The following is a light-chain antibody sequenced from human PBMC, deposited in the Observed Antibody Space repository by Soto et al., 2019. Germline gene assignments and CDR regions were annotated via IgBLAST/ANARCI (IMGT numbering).Light chain of an antibody. CDR1: HTITTW. CDR2: KXS. V-gene: IGKV1-5*03. Sequence: IQMTQSPSTQTRSGGDRVSISXRASHTITTWLTWYQQKPGXAPQXXXAKXSTLKRGGPSRXSGSGSGTEFTLTISSLQPDDFATYYCQHYKSDSDAFGQGTKVEI. J-gene: IGKJ1*01. CDR3: QHYKSDSDA.